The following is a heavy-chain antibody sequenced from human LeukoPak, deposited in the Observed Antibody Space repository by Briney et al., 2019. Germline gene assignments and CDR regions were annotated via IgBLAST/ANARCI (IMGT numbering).Heavy chain of an antibody. Sequence: PGGSLRLSCAASGFTFNTYAMSWVRQAPGKGLEWVSAISDSGGSAYYADSVKGRFTISRDNSKNTLYLQMNSLRAEDTAVYYCANPRPQAAYAFDIWGQGTMVTVSS. CDR1: GFTFNTYA. D-gene: IGHD6-25*01. CDR3: ANPRPQAAYAFDI. CDR2: ISDSGGSA. V-gene: IGHV3-23*01. J-gene: IGHJ3*02.